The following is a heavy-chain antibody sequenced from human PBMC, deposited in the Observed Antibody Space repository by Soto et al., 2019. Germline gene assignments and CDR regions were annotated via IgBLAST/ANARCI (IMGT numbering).Heavy chain of an antibody. D-gene: IGHD1-26*01. Sequence: QVQLVQSGSEVKKPGASVRVTCKASGYTFRNYGISWVREAPGQGLEWMGWVSAYNPNSNYAQKFEDRVIMTADTATSTAYLELRGLRSDDTAIYYCARDRQWEPLLYWGQGTLVTVSS. CDR3: ARDRQWEPLLY. V-gene: IGHV1-18*01. J-gene: IGHJ4*02. CDR2: VSAYNPNS. CDR1: GYTFRNYG.